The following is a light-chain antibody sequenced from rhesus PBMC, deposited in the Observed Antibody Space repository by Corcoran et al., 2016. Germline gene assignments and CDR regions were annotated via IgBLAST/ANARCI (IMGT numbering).Light chain of an antibody. Sequence: DIQMTQSPSSLSASVGDTVTITCRASQGISKNLGWYQQKTGKVPKPLIYYTSNWKSGVPSRFSGSGTRTDFTLTVSRLQPEDFATYYFQHDFGTPLTFGGGTKVEIK. CDR3: QHDFGTPLT. CDR2: YTS. CDR1: QGISKN. V-gene: IGKV1S14*01. J-gene: IGKJ4*01.